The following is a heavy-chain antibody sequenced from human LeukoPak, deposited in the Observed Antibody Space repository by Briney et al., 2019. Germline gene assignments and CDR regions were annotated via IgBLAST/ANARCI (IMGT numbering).Heavy chain of an antibody. V-gene: IGHV3-23*01. D-gene: IGHD2/OR15-2a*01. CDR2: ISGSGGST. Sequence: GGSLRLSCAASGFTFSSYAMSWVRQAPGKGLEWVSVISGSGGSTYYADSVKGRFTISRDNSKNTLYLQMNSLRAEDTAVYYCASLTTKAGWALDYWGQGTLVTVSS. CDR1: GFTFSSYA. CDR3: ASLTTKAGWALDY. J-gene: IGHJ4*02.